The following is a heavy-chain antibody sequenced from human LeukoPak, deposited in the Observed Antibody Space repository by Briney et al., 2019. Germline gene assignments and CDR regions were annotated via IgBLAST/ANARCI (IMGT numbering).Heavy chain of an antibody. D-gene: IGHD3-22*01. J-gene: IGHJ4*02. CDR3: ARDFGSSGYYYSDY. Sequence: SVKVSCKASGGTFSSYAISWVRQAPGQGLEWMGGIIPIFGTANYAQKFQGRVTMTRDMSTSTVYMELSSLRSEDTAVYYCARDFGSSGYYYSDYWGQGTLVTVSS. CDR2: IIPIFGTA. V-gene: IGHV1-69*05. CDR1: GGTFSSYA.